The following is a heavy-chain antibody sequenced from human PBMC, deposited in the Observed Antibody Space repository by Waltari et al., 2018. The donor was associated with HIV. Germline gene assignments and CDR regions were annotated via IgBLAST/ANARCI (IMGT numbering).Heavy chain of an antibody. Sequence: EVQLVQSGGGLVQPGGSLTVAWAASGFSFNPYWLSWIRQAPGKGLEGVANIKGDGSEKYYVDSLEGRFTISRDNAENSVYLQMNSLGAEDTAVYYCARFLLGRPELDFDYWGQGTLVTVSS. J-gene: IGHJ4*02. CDR1: GFSFNPYW. D-gene: IGHD1-7*01. CDR3: ARFLLGRPELDFDY. V-gene: IGHV3-7*01. CDR2: IKGDGSEK.